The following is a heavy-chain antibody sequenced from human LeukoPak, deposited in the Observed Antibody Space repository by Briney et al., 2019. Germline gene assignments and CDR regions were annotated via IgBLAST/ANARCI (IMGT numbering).Heavy chain of an antibody. CDR3: ARFVPSYPGYSSGWYVSPPRDYYYYGMDV. CDR1: GYTFTSYG. Sequence: ASVNVSCTASGYTFTSYGISWVRQAPGQGLEWMGWISAYNGNTNYAQKLQGRVTMTTDTSTSTAYMELRSLRSDDTAVYYCARFVPSYPGYSSGWYVSPPRDYYYYGMDVWGQGTTVTVSS. J-gene: IGHJ6*02. D-gene: IGHD6-19*01. CDR2: ISAYNGNT. V-gene: IGHV1-18*01.